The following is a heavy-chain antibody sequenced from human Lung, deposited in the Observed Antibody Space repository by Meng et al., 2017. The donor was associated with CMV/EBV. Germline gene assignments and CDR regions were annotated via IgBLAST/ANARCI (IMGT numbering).Heavy chain of an antibody. CDR1: GYSFTGYS. J-gene: IGHJ5*02. Sequence: QVQLVQSGPKGKKPGASGKVSCKASGYSFTGYSIHWVRQAPGQGLEWMGRISPNTGDTIYEENFQGRVTMTRDTSINTAYMELSSLTSDDTAVYYCGRGQQTFDPWGQGTLVTVSS. V-gene: IGHV1-2*06. CDR2: ISPNTGDT. CDR3: GRGQQTFDP. D-gene: IGHD1-1*01.